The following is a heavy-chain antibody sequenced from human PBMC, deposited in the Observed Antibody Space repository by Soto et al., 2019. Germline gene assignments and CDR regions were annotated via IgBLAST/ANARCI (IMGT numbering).Heavy chain of an antibody. Sequence: GASVKVSCKPSGYSFSDYFIQWVRQAPGQGLEWVAWINPKTAATNYAKKFQGRVSLTWDTSSTTAYMELTRLRADDTAVYYCATMVSTSRWEVVVPADFNYGMDVWGQGTTVTVSS. CDR3: ATMVSTSRWEVVVPADFNYGMDV. V-gene: IGHV1-2*02. D-gene: IGHD2-2*01. CDR2: INPKTAAT. CDR1: GYSFSDYF. J-gene: IGHJ6*02.